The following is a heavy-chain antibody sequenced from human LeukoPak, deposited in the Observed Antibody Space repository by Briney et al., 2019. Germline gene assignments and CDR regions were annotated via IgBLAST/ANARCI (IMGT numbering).Heavy chain of an antibody. Sequence: ASVKVSCRASGYTFTHYVAHWVRQAPGQGLQWMGWINPNTGATSYPQKFQGRVTITRDTSISTAYMELRSLRSDDTAIYYCVRDGGSGSPYDFWGQGTLVTVSS. V-gene: IGHV1-2*02. D-gene: IGHD3-10*01. CDR1: GYTFTHYV. CDR3: VRDGGSGSPYDF. CDR2: INPNTGAT. J-gene: IGHJ4*02.